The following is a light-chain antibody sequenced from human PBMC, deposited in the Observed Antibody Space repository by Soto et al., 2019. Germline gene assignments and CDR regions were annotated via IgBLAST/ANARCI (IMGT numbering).Light chain of an antibody. J-gene: IGKJ1*01. CDR1: QSVRNN. Sequence: TVMTQSPATLSVSVGERVTLSCRASQSVRNNLAWYQQKPGQAPRLLIYGASTRATDVPARFSGSGSGTEFTLTISCLQSEDFAVYYCQEYDNWPPWTFGQGTKVDIK. CDR2: GAS. CDR3: QEYDNWPPWT. V-gene: IGKV3-15*01.